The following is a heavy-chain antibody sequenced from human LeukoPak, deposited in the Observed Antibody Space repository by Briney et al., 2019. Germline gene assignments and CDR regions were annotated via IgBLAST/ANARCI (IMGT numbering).Heavy chain of an antibody. D-gene: IGHD3-3*01. CDR3: AGGGDFWSGYSPDAFDI. Sequence: PSETLSLTCTVSGGSISSYYWSWIRQPPGKGLEWIGYIYYSGSTNYNPSLKSRVTISVDTSKNQFSLKLSSVTAADTAVYYCAGGGDFWSGYSPDAFDIWGQGTMVTVSS. CDR1: GGSISSYY. J-gene: IGHJ3*02. CDR2: IYYSGST. V-gene: IGHV4-59*01.